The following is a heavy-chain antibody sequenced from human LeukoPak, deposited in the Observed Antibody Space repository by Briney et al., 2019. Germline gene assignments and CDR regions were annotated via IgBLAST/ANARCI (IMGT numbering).Heavy chain of an antibody. V-gene: IGHV3-73*01. D-gene: IGHD4/OR15-4a*01. CDR3: SRQPPDYGGSDH. CDR1: GFTFSGSG. CDR2: IRSKANNYGT. J-gene: IGHJ4*02. Sequence: GESLKISCAASGFTFSGSGMHWVRQASGKGLEWVGRIRSKANNYGTAYAASVKGRFTISRDDSKNTAYLQMNSLKTEDTAVYYCSRQPPDYGGSDHWGQGTLVTVSS.